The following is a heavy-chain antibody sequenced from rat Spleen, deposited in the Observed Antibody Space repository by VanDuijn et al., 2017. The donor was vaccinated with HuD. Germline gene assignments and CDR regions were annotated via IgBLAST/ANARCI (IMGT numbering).Heavy chain of an antibody. V-gene: IGHV5-20*01. J-gene: IGHJ4*01. D-gene: IGHD1-12*03. CDR1: GFAFSDHY. CDR3: ARHHYDGYYHGPVLGVMDA. Sequence: EVQLVESGGGLVQPGRSLKLSCAASGFAFSDHYVAWVRQGPTKGLEWVASISYDGGSTYYRDSVKGRFTISRDNAKSSLYLQMDSLRSEDTASYYCARHHYDGYYHGPVLGVMDAWGQGDSVTVSS. CDR2: ISYDGGST.